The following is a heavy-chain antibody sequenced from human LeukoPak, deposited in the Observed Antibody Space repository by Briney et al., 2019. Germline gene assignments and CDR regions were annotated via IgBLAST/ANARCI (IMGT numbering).Heavy chain of an antibody. J-gene: IGHJ6*03. CDR2: VYPADADI. CDR3: VRGGVSPAYYYYYMDV. Sequence: GASLKISCKGSGYTFNTYWIGWVRHKPGKGLEWMGFVYPADADIRYSPSFEGQVTISVDKSITTAYLHWSSLKASDTAMYYCVRGGVSPAYYYYYMDVWGKGTTVIVSS. CDR1: GYTFNTYW. V-gene: IGHV5-51*01.